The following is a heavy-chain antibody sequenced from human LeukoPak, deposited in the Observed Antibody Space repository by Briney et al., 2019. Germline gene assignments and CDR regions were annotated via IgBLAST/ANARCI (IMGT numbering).Heavy chain of an antibody. CDR3: ARGHSFRGGYVSRWLDP. CDR2: IDPSGGST. Sequence: ASVKVSCKTSGYTFTNFHMHLVRQAPGQALEWMGMIDPSGGSTTYAQNFQGRVAMTRDTSTNTFYMELSSLRFDDTAIYFCARGHSFRGGYVSRWLDPWGQGTLVTVSS. CDR1: GYTFTNFH. J-gene: IGHJ5*02. V-gene: IGHV1-46*01. D-gene: IGHD3-10*01.